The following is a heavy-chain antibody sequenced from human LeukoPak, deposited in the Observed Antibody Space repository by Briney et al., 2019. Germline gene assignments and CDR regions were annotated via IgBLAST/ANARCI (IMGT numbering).Heavy chain of an antibody. D-gene: IGHD5-12*01. V-gene: IGHV3-30*04. Sequence: GGSLRLSCAASGFTFDDYAMHWVRQAPGKGPEWVAVISYDGSNKYYADSVKGRFTISRDNSKNTLYLQMNSLRAEDTAVYYCASGYGEYYYYGMDVWGQGTTVTVSS. J-gene: IGHJ6*02. CDR2: ISYDGSNK. CDR1: GFTFDDYA. CDR3: ASGYGEYYYYGMDV.